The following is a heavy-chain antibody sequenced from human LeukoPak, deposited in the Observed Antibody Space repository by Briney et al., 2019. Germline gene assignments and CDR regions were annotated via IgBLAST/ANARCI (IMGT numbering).Heavy chain of an antibody. J-gene: IGHJ2*01. CDR3: ARDSLYDSSGCYFSWYFDL. V-gene: IGHV3-11*01. D-gene: IGHD3-22*01. CDR2: ISSSGSTI. CDR1: GFTFSDYY. Sequence: GGSLRLSCAASGFTFSDYYMSWIRQAPGKGLEWVSYISSSGSTIYYADSVKGRFTISRDNAKNSLYLQMNSLRAEDTAVYYCARDSLYDSSGCYFSWYFDLWGRGTLVTVSS.